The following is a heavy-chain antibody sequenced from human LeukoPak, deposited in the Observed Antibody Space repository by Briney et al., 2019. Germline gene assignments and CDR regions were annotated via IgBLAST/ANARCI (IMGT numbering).Heavy chain of an antibody. V-gene: IGHV4-59*01. CDR2: IYYTGSP. CDR3: ARVARGPVEL. CDR1: VGSISTSY. D-gene: IGHD1-7*01. Sequence: SETLSLTCTVSVGSISTSYWSWIRQPPGKGLEWIGYIYYTGSPTYNPSLRSQFTISIDTPKNQFSLKLNSVTAADTAVYYCARVARGPVELWGQGTLVTVSS. J-gene: IGHJ4*02.